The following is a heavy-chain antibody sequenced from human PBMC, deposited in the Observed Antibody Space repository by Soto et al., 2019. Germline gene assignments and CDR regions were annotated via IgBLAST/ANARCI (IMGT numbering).Heavy chain of an antibody. Sequence: SETLSLTCTGSGDSISGYYWSWIRQSPGKGLEWIGYIYYSGNTNYNPSLKSRVSISADKSKKQFSLKLSSVTAADTAVYYCARRGYDCGDHFDYWGHGTLVTVPS. CDR2: IYYSGNT. D-gene: IGHD5-12*01. CDR1: GDSISGYY. J-gene: IGHJ4*01. V-gene: IGHV4-59*01. CDR3: ARRGYDCGDHFDY.